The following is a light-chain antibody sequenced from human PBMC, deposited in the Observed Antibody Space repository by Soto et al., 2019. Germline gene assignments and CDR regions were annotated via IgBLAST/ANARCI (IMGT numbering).Light chain of an antibody. CDR1: QAISSN. J-gene: IGKJ4*01. CDR2: GAS. V-gene: IGKV3-15*01. Sequence: EIVMTQSPATLSVSRGERATLSCRANQAISSNLAWYQQKPGQAPRLLIYGASTRATGIPDRFSGSGSGTEFTLTISSLQSEDFAVYYCQHYNNWLGTFSGGTKVDIK. CDR3: QHYNNWLGT.